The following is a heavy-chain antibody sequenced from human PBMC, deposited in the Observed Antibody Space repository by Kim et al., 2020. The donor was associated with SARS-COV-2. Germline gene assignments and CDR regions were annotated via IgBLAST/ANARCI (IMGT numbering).Heavy chain of an antibody. D-gene: IGHD6-19*01. J-gene: IGHJ3*02. V-gene: IGHV3-23*01. CDR3: AKDNPSSGWYITPDPGAFDI. Sequence: RFTISRDNSKNTLYLQMNSLRAEDTAVYYCAKDNPSSGWYITPDPGAFDIWGQGTMVTVSS.